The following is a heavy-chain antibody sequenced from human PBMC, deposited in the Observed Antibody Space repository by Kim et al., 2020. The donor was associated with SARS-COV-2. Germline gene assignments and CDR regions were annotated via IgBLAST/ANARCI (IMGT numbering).Heavy chain of an antibody. J-gene: IGHJ6*02. CDR3: AIPAAKSYYYYYGMDV. V-gene: IGHV4-34*01. CDR2: INHSGST. CDR1: GGSFSGYY. Sequence: SETLSLTCAVYGGSFSGYYWSWIRQPPGKGLEWIGEINHSGSTNYNPSLKSRVTISVDTSKNQFSLKLSSVTAADTAVYYCAIPAAKSYYYYYGMDVWGQGTTVTVSS. D-gene: IGHD2-2*01.